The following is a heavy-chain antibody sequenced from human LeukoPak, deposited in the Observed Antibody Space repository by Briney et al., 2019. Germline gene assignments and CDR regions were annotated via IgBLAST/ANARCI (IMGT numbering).Heavy chain of an antibody. J-gene: IGHJ5*02. Sequence: GGSLRLSCAASGFTFSSYGMSWLRQAPGKGLEWVSSISGSGGNVYYAGSVRGRFTISRDNSKNTVYLQMNSLRAEDTATYYCARDIRNYYDSGAYGWFDPWGQGTLVPVSS. CDR2: ISGSGGNV. D-gene: IGHD3-10*01. CDR1: GFTFSSYG. V-gene: IGHV3-23*01. CDR3: ARDIRNYYDSGAYGWFDP.